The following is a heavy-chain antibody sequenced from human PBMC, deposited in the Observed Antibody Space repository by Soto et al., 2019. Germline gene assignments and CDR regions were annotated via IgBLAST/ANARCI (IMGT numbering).Heavy chain of an antibody. J-gene: IGHJ4*02. Sequence: GEPLTITCAAYGLRYSMNWFRQAPGKGLEWVSSISSTTNYIYYGDSMEGRFTISRDNAKNSLYLEMNSLRAEDTAVYYCARESEDLTSNFDYWGQGTLVTVS. V-gene: IGHV3-21*06. CDR1: GLRYS. CDR3: ARESEDLTSNFDY. CDR2: ISSTTNYI.